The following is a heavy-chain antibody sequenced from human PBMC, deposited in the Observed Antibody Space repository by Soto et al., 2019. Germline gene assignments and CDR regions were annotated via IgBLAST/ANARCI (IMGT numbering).Heavy chain of an antibody. CDR1: GYTFTGYY. CDR2: INPNSGGT. V-gene: IGHV1-2*04. CDR3: ARVHSGSGDGDLAFDI. D-gene: IGHD7-27*01. J-gene: IGHJ3*02. Sequence: ASVKVSCKASGYTFTGYYMHWVRQAPGQGLEWMGWINPNSGGTNYAQKFQGWVTMTRDTSISTAYMELSRLRSDDTAVYYCARVHSGSGDGDLAFDIWGQGTMVTVSS.